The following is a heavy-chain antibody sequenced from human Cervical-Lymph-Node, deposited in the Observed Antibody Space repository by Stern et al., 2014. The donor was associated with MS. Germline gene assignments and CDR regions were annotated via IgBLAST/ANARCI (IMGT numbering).Heavy chain of an antibody. V-gene: IGHV4-30-4*01. CDR2: IYCSGST. Sequence: VQLQESGPGLVKPSQTLSLTCTVSGGSISSGDYYWSWIRQPPGKGLELIGDIYCSGSTFYNPSLKSRVTISVDTSKNQFSLKLSSVTAADTAVYYCASANCSSTSCPNWFDPWGQGTLVTVSS. CDR1: GGSISSGDYY. D-gene: IGHD2-2*01. J-gene: IGHJ5*02. CDR3: ASANCSSTSCPNWFDP.